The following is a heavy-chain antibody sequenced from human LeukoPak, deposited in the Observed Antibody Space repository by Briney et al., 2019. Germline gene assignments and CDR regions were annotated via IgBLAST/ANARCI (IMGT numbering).Heavy chain of an antibody. J-gene: IGHJ5*02. V-gene: IGHV1-2*02. CDR3: ARAEYSSGWYKGDWFDP. Sequence: ASVKVSCKASGYTFTGYYMHWVRQAPGQGLEWMGWINPNSGGTNYAQKFQGRGTMTRDTSISTAYMELSRLRSDDTAVYYCARAEYSSGWYKGDWFDPWGQGTLVTVSS. D-gene: IGHD6-19*01. CDR1: GYTFTGYY. CDR2: INPNSGGT.